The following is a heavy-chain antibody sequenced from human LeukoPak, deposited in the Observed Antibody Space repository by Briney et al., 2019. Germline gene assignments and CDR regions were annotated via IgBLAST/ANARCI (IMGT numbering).Heavy chain of an antibody. Sequence: GGSLRLSCAASGFTFSSYGMHWVRQAPGKGLEWVAVISYDGSNKYYADSVKGRFTISRDNSKNTLYLQMNSLRAEDTAVYYCAKRLVGSSWYGSYYYYYMDVWGKGTTVTVS. V-gene: IGHV3-30*18. J-gene: IGHJ6*03. CDR3: AKRLVGSSWYGSYYYYYMDV. D-gene: IGHD6-13*01. CDR1: GFTFSSYG. CDR2: ISYDGSNK.